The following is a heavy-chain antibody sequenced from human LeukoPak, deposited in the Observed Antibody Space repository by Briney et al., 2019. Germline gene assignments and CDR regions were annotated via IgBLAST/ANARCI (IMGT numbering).Heavy chain of an antibody. CDR2: ISSSSSTI. CDR1: GFTFSTYS. D-gene: IGHD3-10*01. J-gene: IGHJ4*02. Sequence: GGSLRLSCAASGFTFSTYSMKWVRQAAGKGLEWVSYISSSSSTIYYADSVRGRFTISRDNAKNSLYLQMNSLRAEDTAVYYCARGGPGSGSYITPFDYWGQGTLVTVSS. CDR3: ARGGPGSGSYITPFDY. V-gene: IGHV3-48*04.